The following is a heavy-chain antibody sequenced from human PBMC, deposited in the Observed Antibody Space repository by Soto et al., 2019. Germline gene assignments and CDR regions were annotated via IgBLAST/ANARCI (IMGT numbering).Heavy chain of an antibody. Sequence: SETLSLTCTVSGGSISSYYWSWIRQPPGEGLEWIGYIYYSGSTNYNPSLKSRVTISVDTSKNQFSLKLSSVTAADTAVYYCAREGRHGMDVWGQGTTVTVSS. CDR1: GGSISSYY. CDR2: IYYSGST. J-gene: IGHJ6*02. CDR3: AREGRHGMDV. V-gene: IGHV4-59*01.